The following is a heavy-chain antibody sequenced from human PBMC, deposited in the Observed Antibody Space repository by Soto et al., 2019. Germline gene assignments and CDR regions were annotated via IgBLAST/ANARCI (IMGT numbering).Heavy chain of an antibody. CDR2: IYYSGSP. J-gene: IGHJ4*02. Sequence: PSGTLSLTCTVSDGSVSSSSCYWGWIRQPPGKGLEWIGDIYYSGSPSYNPSLKSRVTISLDTSRNQISLKLNSVTAADTAVYYCARWDCGGDCYSWYYWGQGTMVTVSS. CDR3: ARWDCGGDCYSWYY. D-gene: IGHD2-21*02. CDR1: DGSVSSSSCY. V-gene: IGHV4-39*01.